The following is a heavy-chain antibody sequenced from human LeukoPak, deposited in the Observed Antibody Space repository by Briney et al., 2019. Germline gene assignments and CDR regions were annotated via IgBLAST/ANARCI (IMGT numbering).Heavy chain of an antibody. V-gene: IGHV1-18*01. CDR3: ARVTRSGGIVVVPAVTIDP. CDR1: GYTFTSYG. J-gene: IGHJ5*02. D-gene: IGHD2-2*01. CDR2: ISAYNGTT. Sequence: ASVTVSCKAFGYTFTSYGMSGVGQSPGKGLEGMGWISAYNGTTNYAQRLQGRVTMTTDTSTSTAYRELRSLTSDDTAVYYWARVTRSGGIVVVPAVTIDPWGEGTLVTVSS.